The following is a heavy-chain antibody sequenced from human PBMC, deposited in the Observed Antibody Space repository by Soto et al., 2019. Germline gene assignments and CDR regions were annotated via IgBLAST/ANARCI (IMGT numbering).Heavy chain of an antibody. CDR1: GGTFSSYA. CDR2: IIPIFGTA. V-gene: IGHV1-69*01. Sequence: QVQLVQSGAEVKKPGSSVKVSCKASGGTFSSYAISWVRQAPGQGLEWMGGIIPIFGTANYAQKFQGRVTXXXXXXXXXXXXXXXXXXXXXXXXXXXXXXXXYDSHHDYWGQGTLVTVSS. D-gene: IGHD3-3*01. CDR3: XXXXXYDSHHDY. J-gene: IGHJ4*02.